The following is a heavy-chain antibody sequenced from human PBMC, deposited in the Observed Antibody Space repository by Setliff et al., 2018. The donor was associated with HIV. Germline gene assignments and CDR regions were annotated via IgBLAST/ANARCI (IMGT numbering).Heavy chain of an antibody. D-gene: IGHD6-13*01. CDR1: GDSINSYY. Sequence: SETLSLTCTVSGDSINSYYWSWIRQPAGKGLEWIGRIYTSGTPNYNPSLKSRVTISVDTSKNQFSLKLNSVTAADTATYYCARSNPGITAGLLAYWGPGTLVTVSS. V-gene: IGHV4-4*07. CDR2: IYTSGTP. CDR3: ARSNPGITAGLLAY. J-gene: IGHJ4*02.